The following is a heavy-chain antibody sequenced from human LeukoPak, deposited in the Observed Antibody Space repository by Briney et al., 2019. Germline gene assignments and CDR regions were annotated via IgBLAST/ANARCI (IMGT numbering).Heavy chain of an antibody. J-gene: IGHJ4*02. D-gene: IGHD6-19*01. CDR3: ATGGWYLAY. CDR2: IKEDGSEK. V-gene: IGHV3-7*01. CDR1: GFAFGSYW. Sequence: EGSLRLSCAASGFAFGSYWMSWVRQAPGKGLEWVANIKEDGSEKYYLDSVKGRISISRDNAKNSLYLQINSLKVEDRAVYYCATGGWYLAYWGQGTLVTVSS.